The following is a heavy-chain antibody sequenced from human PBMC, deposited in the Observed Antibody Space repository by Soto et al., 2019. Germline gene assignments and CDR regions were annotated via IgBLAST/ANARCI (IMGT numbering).Heavy chain of an antibody. CDR1: GFTFSSYA. CDR2: ISYDGSNK. Sequence: QVQLVESGGGVVQPGRSLRLSCAASGFTFSSYAMHWVRQAPGKGLEWVAVISYDGSNKYYADSVKGRFTSSRDNSKNTLYLQINSLRAEDTAVYDCAKDRGDCSSTSRYNLYYYYGIDVWGQGTTFTVSS. CDR3: AKDRGDCSSTSRYNLYYYYGIDV. D-gene: IGHD2-2*02. J-gene: IGHJ6*02. V-gene: IGHV3-30-3*01.